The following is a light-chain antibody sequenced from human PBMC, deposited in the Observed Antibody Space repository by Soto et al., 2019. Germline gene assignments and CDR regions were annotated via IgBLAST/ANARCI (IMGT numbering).Light chain of an antibody. CDR2: KAS. CDR1: QSISAW. CDR3: QQYNSYS. Sequence: DIQMTQSPSTLSASVGDRVSINCRASQSISAWLAWYQQKPGKAPRLLIYKASTLEIGVPSRFSGSGSGTEFTLTISSLQPDDVATYYCQQYNSYSFGQGTKVDIK. J-gene: IGKJ1*01. V-gene: IGKV1-5*03.